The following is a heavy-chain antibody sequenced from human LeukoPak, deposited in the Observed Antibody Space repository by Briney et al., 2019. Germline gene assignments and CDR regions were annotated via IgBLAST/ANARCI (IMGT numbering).Heavy chain of an antibody. V-gene: IGHV4-59*01. Sequence: PSETLSLTCTVSGGSISSYYWSWIRQPPGKGLEWIGYIYYSGSTNYNPSLKSRVTISVDTSKNQFSLKLSSVTAADTAVYYCARDVLFRYYDILTGYRQGRAFDIWGQGTMVTVSS. J-gene: IGHJ3*02. CDR2: IYYSGST. CDR3: ARDVLFRYYDILTGYRQGRAFDI. D-gene: IGHD3-9*01. CDR1: GGSISSYY.